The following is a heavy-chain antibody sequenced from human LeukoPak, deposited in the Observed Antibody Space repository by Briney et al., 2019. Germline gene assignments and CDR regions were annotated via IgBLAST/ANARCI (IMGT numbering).Heavy chain of an antibody. V-gene: IGHV3-20*04. D-gene: IGHD1-26*01. CDR3: ARVSSGSYYILDY. J-gene: IGHJ4*02. CDR2: INWNGGST. Sequence: TGGSLRLSCAASGFTFDDYGMSWVRQAPGKGLEWVSGINWNGGSTGYADSVKGRLSISRDNAKNSLYLQMSSLRAEDTAVYYCARVSSGSYYILDYWGQGTLVTVSS. CDR1: GFTFDDYG.